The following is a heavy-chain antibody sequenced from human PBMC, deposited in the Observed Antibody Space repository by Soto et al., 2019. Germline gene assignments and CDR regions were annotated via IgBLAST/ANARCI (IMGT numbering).Heavy chain of an antibody. Sequence: GGSLRLSCAASGFTFSSYGMHWVRQAPGKGLEWVAVISYDGSNKYYADSVKGRFTISRDNSKNTLYLQMNSLRAEDTAVYYCAKASGTRSDFDYWGQGTLVTVSS. CDR3: AKASGTRSDFDY. V-gene: IGHV3-30*18. D-gene: IGHD1-1*01. CDR2: ISYDGSNK. CDR1: GFTFSSYG. J-gene: IGHJ4*02.